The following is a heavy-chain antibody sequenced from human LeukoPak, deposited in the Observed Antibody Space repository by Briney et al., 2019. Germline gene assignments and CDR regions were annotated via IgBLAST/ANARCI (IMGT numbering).Heavy chain of an antibody. V-gene: IGHV3-23*01. CDR1: GFTFSSYG. CDR2: ISGSGGST. J-gene: IGHJ4*02. Sequence: GGSLRLSCAASGFTFSSYGMSWVRQAPGKGLEWVSGISGSGGSTNYVDSVKGRFTISRDNSKNTLYMQMNSLRADDTAIYYCAKAKGWLQIFDYWGQGTLVIVSS. D-gene: IGHD6-19*01. CDR3: AKAKGWLQIFDY.